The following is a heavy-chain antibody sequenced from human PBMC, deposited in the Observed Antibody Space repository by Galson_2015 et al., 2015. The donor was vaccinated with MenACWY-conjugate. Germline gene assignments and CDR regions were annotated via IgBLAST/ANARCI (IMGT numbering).Heavy chain of an antibody. CDR3: VKGGWMDN. J-gene: IGHJ4*02. CDR1: GFSFSTYA. D-gene: IGHD2-2*03. Sequence: SLRLSCAVSGFSFSTYAMNWLRQAPRKGLEWVSHISDSGGSTDYADSVRGRFTISRDNSKNTLYLQMNSLRAEDTALYYCVKGGWMDNWGQGTLVIVSS. CDR2: ISDSGGST. V-gene: IGHV3-23*01.